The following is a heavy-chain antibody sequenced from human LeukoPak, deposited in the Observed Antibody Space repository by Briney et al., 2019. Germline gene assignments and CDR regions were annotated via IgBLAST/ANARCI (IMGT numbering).Heavy chain of an antibody. D-gene: IGHD3-10*01. CDR3: ARAARTYYYGSGSYSLDY. V-gene: IGHV1-18*01. Sequence: ASVKVSCKASGYTFTSYGISWVRQAPGQGLEWMGWISAYNGNTNYAQKLQGRVTMTRNTSISTAYMELSSLRSEDTAVYYCARAARTYYYGSGSYSLDYWGQGTLVTVSS. J-gene: IGHJ4*02. CDR2: ISAYNGNT. CDR1: GYTFTSYG.